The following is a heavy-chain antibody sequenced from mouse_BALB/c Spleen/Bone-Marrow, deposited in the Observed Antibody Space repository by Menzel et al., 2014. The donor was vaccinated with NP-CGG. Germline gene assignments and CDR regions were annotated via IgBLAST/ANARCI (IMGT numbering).Heavy chain of an antibody. CDR3: AREARTTARFAS. CDR1: GYSITSGYG. J-gene: IGHJ3*01. Sequence: EVQLQQSGPDLVKPSQSLSLTRTVTGYSITSGYGWHWIRQFPGNKLEWMGYIHYSGSTNYNPSLKSRISITRDTSKNQFFLQLNSVTTEDTATYYCAREARTTARFASWGQGTLVTVSA. V-gene: IGHV3-1*02. D-gene: IGHD1-2*01. CDR2: IHYSGST.